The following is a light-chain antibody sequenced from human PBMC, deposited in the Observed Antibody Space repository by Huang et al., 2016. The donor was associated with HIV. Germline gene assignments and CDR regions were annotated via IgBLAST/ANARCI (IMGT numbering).Light chain of an antibody. CDR1: QSIANT. J-gene: IGKJ2*01. Sequence: LLTQSRVTLSVSPGENVTLSCRASQSIANTLAWYQQRPGQAPSLLIHGASTRIIDIPGRFHGSASATQFTLTITSLQPDDFTVYYCQQYNVWPYTFGQGTRLEIK. V-gene: IGKV3-15*01. CDR3: QQYNVWPYT. CDR2: GAS.